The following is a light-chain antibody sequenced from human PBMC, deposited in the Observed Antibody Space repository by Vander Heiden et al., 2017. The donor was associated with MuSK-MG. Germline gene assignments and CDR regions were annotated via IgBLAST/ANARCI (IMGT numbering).Light chain of an antibody. Sequence: QAGLPQPPSVSKDLRQTATLTCTGNSNNVGNQGAAWLQQHQGHPPKLLSYRNNNRPSGISERLSASRSGNTASLTITGLQPEDEADYYCSAWDSSLSAVVFGGGTKLTVL. CDR2: RNN. J-gene: IGLJ2*01. CDR1: SNNVGNQG. CDR3: SAWDSSLSAVV. V-gene: IGLV10-54*01.